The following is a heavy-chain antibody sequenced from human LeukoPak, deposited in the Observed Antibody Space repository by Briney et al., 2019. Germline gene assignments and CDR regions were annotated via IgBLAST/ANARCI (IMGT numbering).Heavy chain of an antibody. V-gene: IGHV3-7*03. Sequence: GGSLRLSCAASGFIFSSYWMTWVRQAPGKGLEWVANIKQDGSEKYYVDSVKGRFTISRDNAKNSLYLQMNSLRAEDTAVYYCARDWYSSSSPNYYYGMDVWGQGTTVTVSS. CDR1: GFIFSSYW. CDR3: ARDWYSSSSPNYYYGMDV. CDR2: IKQDGSEK. J-gene: IGHJ6*02. D-gene: IGHD6-6*01.